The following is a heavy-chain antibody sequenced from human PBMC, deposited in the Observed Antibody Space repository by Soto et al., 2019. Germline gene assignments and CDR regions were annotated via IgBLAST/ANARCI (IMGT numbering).Heavy chain of an antibody. J-gene: IGHJ4*02. CDR3: ATMGTPATGLYYFDY. Sequence: SETLSLTCTVSGGSISSGNYYWSWIRQPPGKGLEWIGFISYSGSTYYSLSLKSRVTISVDTSRNQFSLNLSFVTAADTAVYYCATMGTPATGLYYFDYWGQGTLVTVSS. CDR2: ISYSGST. D-gene: IGHD5-18*01. CDR1: GGSISSGNYY. V-gene: IGHV4-30-4*01.